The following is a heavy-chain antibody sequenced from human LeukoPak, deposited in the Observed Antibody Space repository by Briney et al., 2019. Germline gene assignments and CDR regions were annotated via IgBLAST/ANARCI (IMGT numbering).Heavy chain of an antibody. Sequence: GRSLRLSRAASGFTFDDYAMHWVRQAPGKGLEWVSGISWNSGSIGYADSVKGRFTISRDNAKNSLYLQMNSLRAEDMALYYCAKEGSSSSLDYWGQGTLVTVSS. J-gene: IGHJ4*02. D-gene: IGHD6-6*01. CDR2: ISWNSGSI. CDR1: GFTFDDYA. CDR3: AKEGSSSSLDY. V-gene: IGHV3-9*03.